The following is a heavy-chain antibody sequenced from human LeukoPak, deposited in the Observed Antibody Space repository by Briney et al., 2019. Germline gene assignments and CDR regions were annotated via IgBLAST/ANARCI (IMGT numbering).Heavy chain of an antibody. V-gene: IGHV3-30*02. Sequence: GGSLRLSWAASGFTFGSYGMHWVRQAPGKGLEWVAFIRYDGSNKYYADSVKGRFTISRDNAENSLYLQMNSLRAEDTAVYYCARQGHYYYYYYGMDVWGQGTTVTVSS. CDR3: ARQGHYYYYYYGMDV. CDR1: GFTFGSYG. CDR2: IRYDGSNK. J-gene: IGHJ6*02.